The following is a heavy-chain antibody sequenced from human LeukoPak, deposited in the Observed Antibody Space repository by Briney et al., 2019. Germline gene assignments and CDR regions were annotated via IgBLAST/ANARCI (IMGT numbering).Heavy chain of an antibody. Sequence: GGSLRLSWAASGFTFSSYSMNWVRQAPGKGLEWVSYISSSSSTIYYADSVKGRFTISRDNAKNSLYLQMNSLRAEDTAVYYCARSYDFWSGYYPRFDYWGQGTLVTVSS. J-gene: IGHJ4*02. CDR3: ARSYDFWSGYYPRFDY. CDR1: GFTFSSYS. CDR2: ISSSSSTI. D-gene: IGHD3-3*01. V-gene: IGHV3-48*01.